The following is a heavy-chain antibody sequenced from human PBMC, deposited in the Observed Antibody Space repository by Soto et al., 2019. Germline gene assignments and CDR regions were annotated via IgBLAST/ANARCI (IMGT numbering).Heavy chain of an antibody. CDR3: ARELGYYDSRGYYPVHYYYGMDV. CDR1: GGSISSGDYY. D-gene: IGHD3-22*01. V-gene: IGHV4-30-4*01. J-gene: IGHJ6*02. CDR2: IYYSGST. Sequence: SETLSLTCTVSGGSISSGDYYWSWIRQPPGKGLQWIGYIYYSGSTYYNPSLKSRVTIAVDTSKNQFSLKLSSVTAADTAVDYCARELGYYDSRGYYPVHYYYGMDVWGQGTTITVSS.